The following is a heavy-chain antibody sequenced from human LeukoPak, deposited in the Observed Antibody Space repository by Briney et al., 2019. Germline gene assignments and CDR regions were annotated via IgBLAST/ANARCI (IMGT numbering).Heavy chain of an antibody. CDR2: IYYSGST. D-gene: IGHD3-22*01. CDR1: GGSISSSSYY. J-gene: IGHJ2*01. Sequence: SETLSLTCTVSGGSISSSSYYWGWIRQPPGKGLEWIGSIYYSGSTYYNPSLKSRVTISVDTSKNQFTLKLSSVTAADTAVYYCTSSPRITMIVVDEGYFDLWGRGTLVTVSS. V-gene: IGHV4-39*06. CDR3: TSSPRITMIVVDEGYFDL.